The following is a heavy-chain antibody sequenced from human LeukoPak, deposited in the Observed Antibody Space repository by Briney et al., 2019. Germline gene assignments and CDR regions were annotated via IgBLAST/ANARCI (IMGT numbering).Heavy chain of an antibody. D-gene: IGHD2-15*01. J-gene: IGHJ4*02. V-gene: IGHV4-34*01. Sequence: SETLSLTCAVYGGSFSGYYWSWIRQPPGKGPEWIGEINHSGSTNYNPSLKSRVTISVGTSKNQFSLKLSSVTAADTAVYYCAWTGRRGRYCSGGSCYVDYWGQGTLVTVSS. CDR3: AWTGRRGRYCSGGSCYVDY. CDR1: GGSFSGYY. CDR2: INHSGST.